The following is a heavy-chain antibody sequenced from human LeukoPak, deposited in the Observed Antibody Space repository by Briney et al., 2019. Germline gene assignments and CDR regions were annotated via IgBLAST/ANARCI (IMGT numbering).Heavy chain of an antibody. Sequence: SEPLSLTCTVSGGSISSYYWRWIRQPAGKGLEWIGRIYTSGSTNYNPSLKSRVTMSVDTSKNQFSLKLSSVTAADTAVYYCARWLQNQLYFDYWGQGTLVTVSS. V-gene: IGHV4-4*07. D-gene: IGHD5-24*01. CDR3: ARWLQNQLYFDY. CDR2: IYTSGST. CDR1: GGSISSYY. J-gene: IGHJ4*02.